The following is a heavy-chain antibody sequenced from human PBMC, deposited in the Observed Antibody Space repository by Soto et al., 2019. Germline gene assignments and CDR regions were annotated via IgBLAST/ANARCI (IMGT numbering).Heavy chain of an antibody. CDR3: ARAGGTTVTGLWHFDS. V-gene: IGHV3-33*01. CDR2: IWYDGTRK. CDR1: GFTFNTYS. Sequence: GGSLRLSCEASGFTFNTYSMHWVRQPPGKGLEWLAAIWYDGTRKYYADSVKGRFIISRDNSKKTLYLEMNSLRAEDTAVYYCARAGGTTVTGLWHFDSWGQGTLVTVSS. J-gene: IGHJ4*02. D-gene: IGHD4-17*01.